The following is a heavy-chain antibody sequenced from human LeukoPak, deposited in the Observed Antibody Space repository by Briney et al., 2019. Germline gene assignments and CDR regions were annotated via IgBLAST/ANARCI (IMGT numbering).Heavy chain of an antibody. CDR3: ARTNDYGSSGYYYYGMDV. CDR2: ISRSSVHI. J-gene: IGHJ6*02. Sequence: GGSLRLSCAASGFTLSTYSMNWVRQPPGKRLEWVSSISRSSVHIFYADSVKGRFTISRDNAKNSLYLQMNSMRAEDTDCYYCARTNDYGSSGYYYYGMDVWGQGTTVTVSS. D-gene: IGHD3-22*01. V-gene: IGHV3-21*01. CDR1: GFTLSTYS.